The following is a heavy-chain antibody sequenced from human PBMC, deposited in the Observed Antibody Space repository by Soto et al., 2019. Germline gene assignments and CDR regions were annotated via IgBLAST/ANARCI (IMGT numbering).Heavy chain of an antibody. CDR1: GGSISSYY. D-gene: IGHD3-10*01. V-gene: IGHV4-59*01. Sequence: SQTLSLTCTVSGGSISSYYWSWIRQPPGKGLEWIGYIYYSGSTNYNPSLKSRVTISVDTSKNQFSLKLSSVTAADTAVYYCARVWYYYGSWCYYYPDYCYVMSVSGQGSSV. CDR2: IYYSGST. J-gene: IGHJ6*02. CDR3: ARVWYYYGSWCYYYPDYCYVMSV.